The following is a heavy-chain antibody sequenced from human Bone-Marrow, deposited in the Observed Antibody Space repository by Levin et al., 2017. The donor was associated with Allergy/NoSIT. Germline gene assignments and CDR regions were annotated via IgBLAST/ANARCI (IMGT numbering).Heavy chain of an antibody. J-gene: IGHJ4*02. Sequence: GESLKISCKASGYTFTDYGISWVRQAPGQGLEWMGWINNNNGKTHYAQKFQGRVTMTTDTSTNIAYMELRSLRSDDTAVYYCARGFDCWGQGAPVTVSS. CDR1: GYTFTDYG. CDR2: INNNNGKT. CDR3: ARGFDC. V-gene: IGHV1-18*01.